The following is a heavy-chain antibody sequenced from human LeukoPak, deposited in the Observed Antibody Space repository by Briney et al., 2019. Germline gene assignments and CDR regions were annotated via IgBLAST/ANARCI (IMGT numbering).Heavy chain of an antibody. D-gene: IGHD3/OR15-3a*01. Sequence: SETLSLTCTVSGGSISSSSYYWGWIRQPPGKGLEWIGSIYYIGSTYYNPSLKSRVTISVDTSKKQFSLKLSSVTAADMAVYYCASAADLDFDSWGQGTLVTVSS. J-gene: IGHJ4*02. CDR2: IYYIGST. CDR3: ASAADLDFDS. CDR1: GGSISSSSYY. V-gene: IGHV4-39*07.